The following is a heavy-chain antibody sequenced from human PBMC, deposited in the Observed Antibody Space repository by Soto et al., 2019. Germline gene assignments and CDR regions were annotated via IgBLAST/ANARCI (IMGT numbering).Heavy chain of an antibody. CDR3: DRGSTTEKVVS. CDR2: IHNSGSP. Sequence: QVQLQETGPGLVRPSQTLSLTCSVSGAYLHNGGYFWSWIRHSPEMGLEWIGHIHNSGSPNNNRSLMSRVTISAVTSMNQFSVALTTVTAAATAIYYCDRGSTTEKVVSWGQGSLCTVSS. J-gene: IGHJ4*02. CDR1: GAYLHNGGYF. V-gene: IGHV4-30-4*01.